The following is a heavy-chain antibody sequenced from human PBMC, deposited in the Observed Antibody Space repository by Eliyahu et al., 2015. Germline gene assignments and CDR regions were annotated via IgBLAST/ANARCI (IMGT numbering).Heavy chain of an antibody. J-gene: IGHJ6*03. CDR3: ARDRTGLVDYVDV. CDR2: IWYDGSDK. Sequence: QVQLVESGGGVVQPGRSLXLSCAASGFTFSSFGLHWVRQAPGKGLEWVAVIWYDGSDKYYGDSVKGRFTISRDNSKNTLYLQMNSLRAEDTAVYYCARDRTGLVDYVDVWGKGTTVTVSS. D-gene: IGHD1-14*01. CDR1: GFTFSSFG. V-gene: IGHV3-33*01.